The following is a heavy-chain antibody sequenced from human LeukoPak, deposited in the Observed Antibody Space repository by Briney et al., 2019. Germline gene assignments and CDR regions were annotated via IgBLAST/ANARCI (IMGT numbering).Heavy chain of an antibody. CDR1: GFTFSSYS. Sequence: GGSLRLSCAASGFTFSSYSMNWVRQAPGKGLEWVSSISSSSSYIYYADSVKGRFTISRDNAKNSLYLQMNSLRAEDTAVYYCARGLEVLVTDNRYWGQGTLVTVSS. CDR3: ARGLEVLVTDNRY. V-gene: IGHV3-21*01. J-gene: IGHJ4*02. CDR2: ISSSSSYI. D-gene: IGHD2-21*02.